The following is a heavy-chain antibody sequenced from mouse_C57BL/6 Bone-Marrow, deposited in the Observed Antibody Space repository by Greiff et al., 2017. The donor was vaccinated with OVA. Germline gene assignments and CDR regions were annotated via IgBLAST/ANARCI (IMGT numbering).Heavy chain of an antibody. Sequence: EVTLVESVGGLVPPGASLPLSCASTDYDFPSHALSWVRQTPEKRLALVAAINSDGGSTYSPDTMERRVIITSDNTTKTLYLQMSRLRSEDTALYYCASPSIVTTRYYAMDYWGQGTSVTGSS. D-gene: IGHD2-5*01. J-gene: IGHJ4*01. CDR3: ASPSIVTTRYYAMDY. CDR1: DYDFPSHA. CDR2: INSDGGST. V-gene: IGHV5-2*01.